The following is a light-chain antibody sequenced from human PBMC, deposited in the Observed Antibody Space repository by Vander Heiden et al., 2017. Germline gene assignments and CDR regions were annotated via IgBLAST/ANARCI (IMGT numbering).Light chain of an antibody. Sequence: DIVMTQSPDSLAVSLGERATINCKSSQSVLYSSNNKNYLAWYQQKPGQPPKLLIYWASTRESGVPDRFSGSGSGTDFTLTISSLQAEEVAVYSCQEYDWTRTFGQGTKVE. CDR3: QEYDWTRT. CDR1: QSVLYSSNNKNY. J-gene: IGKJ1*01. CDR2: WAS. V-gene: IGKV4-1*01.